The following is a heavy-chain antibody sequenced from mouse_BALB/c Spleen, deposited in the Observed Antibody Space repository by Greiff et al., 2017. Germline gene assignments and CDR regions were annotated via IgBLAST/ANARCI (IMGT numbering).Heavy chain of an antibody. CDR1: GYTFTSYW. CDR3: ARWRYYYGSFDY. Sequence: QVQLQQSGAELAKPGASVKMSCKASGYTFTSYWMHWVKQRPGQGLEWIGYINPSTGYTEYNQKFKDKATLTADKSSSTAYMQLSSLTSEDSAVYYCARWRYYYGSFDYWGQGTTLTVPS. CDR2: INPSTGYT. V-gene: IGHV1-7*01. D-gene: IGHD1-1*01. J-gene: IGHJ2*01.